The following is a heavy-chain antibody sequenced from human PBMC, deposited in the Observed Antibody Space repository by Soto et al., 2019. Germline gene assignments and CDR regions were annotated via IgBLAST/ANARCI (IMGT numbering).Heavy chain of an antibody. Sequence: SVKVSCKASGGTFSSYAISWVRQAPGQGLEWMGGIIPIFGTANYAQKFQGRVTITADESTSTAYMELSSLRSEDTAVYYCARDSSSWKGAYYYYGMDVWGQGTTVTVSS. J-gene: IGHJ6*02. CDR2: IIPIFGTA. V-gene: IGHV1-69*13. CDR3: ARDSSSWKGAYYYYGMDV. D-gene: IGHD6-13*01. CDR1: GGTFSSYA.